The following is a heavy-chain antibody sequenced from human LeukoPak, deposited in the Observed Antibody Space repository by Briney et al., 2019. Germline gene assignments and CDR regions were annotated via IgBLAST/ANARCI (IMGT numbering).Heavy chain of an antibody. J-gene: IGHJ3*02. CDR3: ARDLTYYYDSSGYYWDAFDI. V-gene: IGHV1-69*01. CDR2: IIPIFGTA. CDR1: GGTFSSYA. Sequence: SVKVSCKASGGTFSSYAISWVRQAPGQGLEWMGGIIPIFGTANYAQKFQGRVTITADESTSTAYMELSSLRSEDTAVCYCARDLTYYYDSSGYYWDAFDIWGQGTMVTVSS. D-gene: IGHD3-22*01.